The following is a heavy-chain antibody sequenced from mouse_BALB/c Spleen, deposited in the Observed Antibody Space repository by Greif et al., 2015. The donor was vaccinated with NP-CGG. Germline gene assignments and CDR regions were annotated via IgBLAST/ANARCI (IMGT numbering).Heavy chain of an antibody. Sequence: VQLQQSGAELVRPGTSVKISCKASGYTFTNYWLGWVKQRPGHGLEWIGDIYPGGGYTNYNEKFKGKATLTADTSSSTAYMQLSSLTSEDSAVYFCAAYYRYDDYAMDYWGQGTSVTVSS. CDR3: AAYYRYDDYAMDY. CDR2: IYPGGGYT. CDR1: GYTFTNYW. J-gene: IGHJ4*01. D-gene: IGHD2-14*01. V-gene: IGHV1-63*02.